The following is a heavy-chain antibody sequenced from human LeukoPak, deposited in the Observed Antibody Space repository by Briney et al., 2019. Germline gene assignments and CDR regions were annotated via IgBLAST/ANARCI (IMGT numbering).Heavy chain of an antibody. V-gene: IGHV3-33*01. CDR3: ASSAWVCSGGSCSLDY. D-gene: IGHD2-15*01. CDR1: GFTFSSYG. Sequence: GGSPRLSCAASGFTFSSYGMHWVRQAPGKGLEWVAVIWYDGSNKYYADSVKGRFTISRDNSKNTLYLQMNSLRAEDTAVYYCASSAWVCSGGSCSLDYWGQGTLVTVSS. J-gene: IGHJ4*02. CDR2: IWYDGSNK.